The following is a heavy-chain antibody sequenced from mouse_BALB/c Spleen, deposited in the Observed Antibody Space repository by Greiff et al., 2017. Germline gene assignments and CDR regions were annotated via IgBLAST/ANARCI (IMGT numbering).Heavy chain of an antibody. CDR2: IYPGSGNT. CDR3: ARNYGSSFDD. D-gene: IGHD1-1*01. CDR1: GYTFTDYY. J-gene: IGHJ2*01. Sequence: QVQLQQSGAELARPGASVKLSCKASGYTFTDYYINWVKQRTGQGLEWIGEIYPGSGNTYYNEKFKGKATLTADKSSSTAYMQLSSLTSEDSAVYFCARNYGSSFDDWGQGTTLTVSS. V-gene: IGHV1-77*01.